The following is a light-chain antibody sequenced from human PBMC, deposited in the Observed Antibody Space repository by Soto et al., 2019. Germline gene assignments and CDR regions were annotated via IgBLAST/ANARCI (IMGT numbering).Light chain of an antibody. J-gene: IGLJ1*01. CDR2: DVS. V-gene: IGLV2-14*01. CDR1: SSDVGAYNY. Sequence: QSVLTQPASVSGSPGQSITISCTGTSSDVGAYNYVSWCQQHPGKAPKLIIYDVSNRASGVSDRFSASKSGNTASLTISGLQAEDEADYYCSSYTSSSSYVFGTGTKVTVL. CDR3: SSYTSSSSYV.